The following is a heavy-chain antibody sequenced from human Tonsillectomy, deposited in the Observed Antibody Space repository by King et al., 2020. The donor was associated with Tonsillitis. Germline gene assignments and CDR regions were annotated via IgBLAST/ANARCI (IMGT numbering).Heavy chain of an antibody. CDR3: ARDQRSYWLNYYYYGMDV. D-gene: IGHD1-26*01. J-gene: IGHJ6*02. CDR1: GFTFSSYA. Sequence: VQLVESGGGLVQPGRSLRRSCAASGFTFSSYAMHWGCQAPGKGLEWVAVISYDGSNKYYPDSVKGRFTISRDTSKNTLYLQMNSLRAEDTAVYYCARDQRSYWLNYYYYGMDVWGQGTTVTVSS. CDR2: ISYDGSNK. V-gene: IGHV3-30-3*01.